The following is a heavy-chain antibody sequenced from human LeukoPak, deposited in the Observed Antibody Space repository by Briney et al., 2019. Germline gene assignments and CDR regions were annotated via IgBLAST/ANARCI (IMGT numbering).Heavy chain of an antibody. J-gene: IGHJ4*02. CDR2: ISYDGSNK. V-gene: IGHV3-30*04. D-gene: IGHD1-1*01. CDR3: STVEHF. Sequence: GGFLRLSCAASGFTFSSYAMHWVRQAPGKGLEWVAVISYDGSNKYYADSVKGRFTISRDDVKNMLYLQMNSLRVEDTGLYYCSTVEHFWGQGTLVTVSS. CDR1: GFTFSSYA.